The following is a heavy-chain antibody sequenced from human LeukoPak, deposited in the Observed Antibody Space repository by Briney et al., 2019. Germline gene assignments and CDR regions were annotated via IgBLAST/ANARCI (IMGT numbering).Heavy chain of an antibody. Sequence: SETLSLTCTVSGGSISNYYWSWIRQPAGKGLEWIGRIYTSGSTNYNPSLKSRVTISVDTSKNQFSLKLSSVTAADTAVYYCAREGKQQLVRGFDYWGQGTLVTVSS. CDR3: AREGKQQLVRGFDY. CDR2: IYTSGST. CDR1: GGSISNYY. J-gene: IGHJ4*02. V-gene: IGHV4-4*07. D-gene: IGHD6-13*01.